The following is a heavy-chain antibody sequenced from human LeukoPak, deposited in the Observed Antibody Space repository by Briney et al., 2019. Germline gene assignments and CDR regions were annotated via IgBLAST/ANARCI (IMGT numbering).Heavy chain of an antibody. J-gene: IGHJ3*02. D-gene: IGHD2-2*02. Sequence: PSETLSLTCTVSGYSISSGYYWGWIRQPPGKGLEWIGSIYHSGSTYYNPSLKSRVTISVDTSKNQFSLKLSSVTAADTAVYYCARGIPTDAFDIWGQGTMVTVSS. V-gene: IGHV4-38-2*02. CDR3: ARGIPTDAFDI. CDR2: IYHSGST. CDR1: GYSISSGYY.